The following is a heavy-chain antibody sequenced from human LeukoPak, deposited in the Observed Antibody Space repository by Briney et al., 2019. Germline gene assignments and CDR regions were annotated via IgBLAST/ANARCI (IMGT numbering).Heavy chain of an antibody. D-gene: IGHD6-6*01. CDR2: IYYSGST. CDR3: ARAQDGDY. CDR1: GGSISGYY. J-gene: IGHJ4*02. Sequence: SETLSLTCTVSGGSISGYYWSWIRQPPGKGLEWIGYIYYSGSTNYNPSLKSRVTISVDTSKNQFSLKLSSVTAADTAVYYCARAQDGDYWGQGTLVTVSS. V-gene: IGHV4-59*01.